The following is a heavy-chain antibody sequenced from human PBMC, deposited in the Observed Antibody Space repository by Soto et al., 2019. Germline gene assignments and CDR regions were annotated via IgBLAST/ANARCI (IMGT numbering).Heavy chain of an antibody. D-gene: IGHD2-2*01. CDR2: IYYSGST. CDR3: ATLVVPAAVYNWFDP. Sequence: SETLSLTCTVSGGSISGGGYYRSWIRQHSGKGLEWIGYIYYSGSTYYNPSLKSRVTISVDTSKNQFSLKLSSVTAADTAVYYCATLVVPAAVYNWFDPWGQGTLVTVSS. V-gene: IGHV4-31*03. J-gene: IGHJ5*02. CDR1: GGSISGGGYY.